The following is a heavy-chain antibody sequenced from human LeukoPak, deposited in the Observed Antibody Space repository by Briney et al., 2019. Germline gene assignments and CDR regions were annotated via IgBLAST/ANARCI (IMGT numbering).Heavy chain of an antibody. CDR1: GFTVSNFH. Sequence: GGSLRLSCVASGFTVSNFHMSWVRQAPGKGLEWVSLLYSGGSTYYADSVEGRFTISRDDSKNTIFLQMNTLRAEDTATYYCARFQQWLVGTFDYWGQGTLVTVSS. J-gene: IGHJ4*02. D-gene: IGHD6-19*01. CDR3: ARFQQWLVGTFDY. CDR2: LYSGGST. V-gene: IGHV3-53*01.